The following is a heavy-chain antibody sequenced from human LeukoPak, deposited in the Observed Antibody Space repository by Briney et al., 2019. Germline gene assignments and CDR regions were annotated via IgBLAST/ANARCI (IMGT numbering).Heavy chain of an antibody. CDR1: GLTFSSYG. CDR3: ARLRRNNDNSGYYYYYDY. D-gene: IGHD3-22*01. V-gene: IGHV3-21*01. Sequence: GGSLRLSCAASGLTFSSYGFNWVRQAPGKGLEWVSSITPTSSYIYYADSVKGRFTISRDNAKNSLYLQMNSLRAEDTAVYYCARLRRNNDNSGYYYYYDYWGQGTLVTVSS. J-gene: IGHJ4*02. CDR2: ITPTSSYI.